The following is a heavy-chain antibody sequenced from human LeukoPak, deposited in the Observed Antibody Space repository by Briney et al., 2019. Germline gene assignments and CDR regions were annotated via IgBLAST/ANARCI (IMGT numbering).Heavy chain of an antibody. Sequence: RASVKVSCKASGYTFTGYYMHWVRQAPGQGLEWMGWINPNSGGTNYAQKFQGRVTMTRDTSISTAYIELSRLRSDDTAVYYCARDGALLRYFDWLSAAYFDYWGQGTLVTVSS. CDR2: INPNSGGT. CDR1: GYTFTGYY. V-gene: IGHV1-2*02. J-gene: IGHJ4*02. D-gene: IGHD3-9*01. CDR3: ARDGALLRYFDWLSAAYFDY.